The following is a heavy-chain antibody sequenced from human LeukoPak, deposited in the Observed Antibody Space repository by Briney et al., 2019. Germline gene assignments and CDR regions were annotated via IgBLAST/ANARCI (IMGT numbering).Heavy chain of an antibody. V-gene: IGHV3-7*01. D-gene: IGHD4-23*01. CDR2: IKYDGNEE. Sequence: GGSLRLSCAASGFTFSDYWMSWMRQAPGKGLEWVANIKYDGNEEYYVDSVKGRFTISRDNAKNSLYLQLNGLRVEDTAVYYCKSGGAAPGSFDNWGQGTLVTVSP. CDR3: KSGGAAPGSFDN. CDR1: GFTFSDYW. J-gene: IGHJ4*02.